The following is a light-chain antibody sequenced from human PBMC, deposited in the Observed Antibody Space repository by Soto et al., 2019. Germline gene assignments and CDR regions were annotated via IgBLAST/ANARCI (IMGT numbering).Light chain of an antibody. CDR1: QSISGN. J-gene: IGKJ5*01. CDR2: HTS. CDR3: QQYNNWPPIT. V-gene: IGKV3-15*01. Sequence: EIVMTQSPATLSVSPGESATLSCRASQSISGNLAWYQQKPGLAPRLLIYHTSTRATGVPARFSGSGSGTEFTLTISSLQSEDFAVYHCQQYNNWPPITFGQGTRLEIK.